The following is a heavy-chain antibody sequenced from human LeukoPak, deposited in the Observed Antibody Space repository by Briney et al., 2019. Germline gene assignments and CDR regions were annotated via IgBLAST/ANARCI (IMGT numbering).Heavy chain of an antibody. CDR3: ASYEVGSNWAQSFDI. J-gene: IGHJ3*02. CDR1: GGSISDYY. D-gene: IGHD4-11*01. V-gene: IGHV4-59*01. Sequence: SGTLSLTCTVSGGSISDYYWNWIRQPPGKGLEWIGYIYYSGSTNYNPSLKSRVTISVDTSKNQFSLKLSSVTAADTAVYYCASYEVGSNWAQSFDIWGQGTMVTVSS. CDR2: IYYSGST.